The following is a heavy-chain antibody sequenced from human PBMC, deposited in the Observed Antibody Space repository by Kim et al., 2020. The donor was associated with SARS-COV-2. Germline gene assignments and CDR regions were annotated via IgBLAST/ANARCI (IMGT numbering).Heavy chain of an antibody. J-gene: IGHJ3*02. Sequence: ADHVQGRFTISRDNAKNSLFLQRNRLRTEDTALYYCARASKDDAFDIWGQGTMVAVSS. CDR3: ARASKDDAFDI. V-gene: IGHV3-9*01.